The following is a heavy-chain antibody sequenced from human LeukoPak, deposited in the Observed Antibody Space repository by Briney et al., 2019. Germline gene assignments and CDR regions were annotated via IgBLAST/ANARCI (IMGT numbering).Heavy chain of an antibody. CDR3: ARDQTHPPYYDFWSGYYTGGPTYNWFDP. D-gene: IGHD3-3*01. CDR1: GFTFSSYW. V-gene: IGHV3-7*01. CDR2: IKQDGSEK. J-gene: IGHJ5*02. Sequence: GGSLRLSCAASGFTFSSYWMSWVRQAPGKGLEWVANIKQDGSEKYYVDSVKGRFTISRDNAKNSLYLQMNSLRAEDTAVYYCARDQTHPPYYDFWSGYYTGGPTYNWFDPWGQGTLVTVSS.